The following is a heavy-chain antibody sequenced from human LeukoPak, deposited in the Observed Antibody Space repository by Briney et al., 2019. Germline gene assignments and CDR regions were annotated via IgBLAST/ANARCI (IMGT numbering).Heavy chain of an antibody. Sequence: GGSLRLSCAASGFTFNSYSMNWVRQAPGKGLEWVSYISNTGSTIYYADSVRGRFTISRDNAKNSLYLQMNSLRAEDTAVYYCARGPYSSSNYFDYWGQGTLVTVSS. V-gene: IGHV3-48*01. CDR1: GFTFNSYS. CDR2: ISNTGSTI. J-gene: IGHJ4*02. CDR3: ARGPYSSSNYFDY. D-gene: IGHD6-6*01.